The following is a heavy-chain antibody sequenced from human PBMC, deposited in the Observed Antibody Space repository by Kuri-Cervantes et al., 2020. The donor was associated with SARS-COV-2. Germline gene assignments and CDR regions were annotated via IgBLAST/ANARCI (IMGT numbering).Heavy chain of an antibody. Sequence: ETLSLTCAVSGGSISSSNWWSWVRQPPGKGPVWVSRINPDGSYTNNADSVKGRFTLSRDNAKNMLFLQMNSLRAEDTAVYYCVRDGDHWNFDYWGQGTLVTVSS. CDR2: INPDGSYT. D-gene: IGHD1-1*01. V-gene: IGHV3-74*01. CDR3: VRDGDHWNFDY. CDR1: GGSISSSNW. J-gene: IGHJ4*02.